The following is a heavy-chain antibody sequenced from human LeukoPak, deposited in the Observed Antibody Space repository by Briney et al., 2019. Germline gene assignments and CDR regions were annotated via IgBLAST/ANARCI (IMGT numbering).Heavy chain of an antibody. CDR2: ISWNSGSI. D-gene: IGHD3-3*01. V-gene: IGHV3-9*01. CDR1: GFTFDDYV. Sequence: GGSLRLSCAASGFTFDDYVMHWVRQAPGKGLEWVSGISWNSGSIGYADSVKGRFTISRDNAKNSLYLQMNSLRAEGTALYYCAKDIRLADFWSGYYTGFDYWGQGTLVTVSS. CDR3: AKDIRLADFWSGYYTGFDY. J-gene: IGHJ4*02.